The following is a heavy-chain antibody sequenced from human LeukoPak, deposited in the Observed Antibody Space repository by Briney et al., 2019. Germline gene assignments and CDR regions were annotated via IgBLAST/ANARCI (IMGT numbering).Heavy chain of an antibody. CDR3: AGCSGGSCYLDAFDI. V-gene: IGHV4-4*07. CDR1: GGSISSYY. Sequence: SETLSLTCTVSGGSISSYYWSWIRQPAGKGLEWTGRIYTSGSTNYNPSLKSRVTISVDTSKNQFSLKLSSVTAADTAVYYCAGCSGGSCYLDAFDIWGQGTMVTVSS. CDR2: IYTSGST. D-gene: IGHD2-15*01. J-gene: IGHJ3*02.